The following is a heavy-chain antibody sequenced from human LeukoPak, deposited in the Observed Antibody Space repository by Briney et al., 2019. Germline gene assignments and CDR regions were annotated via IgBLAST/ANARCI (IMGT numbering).Heavy chain of an antibody. Sequence: ASVKVSCKASGYTFTSYDINWVRQATGQGLEWMGWMNPNSGNTGYAQKFQGRVTMTRNTSISTAYMELSSLRSEDTAVYYCARDSSYYYDSSGSSSFDYWGLGTLVTVSS. D-gene: IGHD3-22*01. CDR3: ARDSSYYYDSSGSSSFDY. CDR2: MNPNSGNT. V-gene: IGHV1-8*01. J-gene: IGHJ4*02. CDR1: GYTFTSYD.